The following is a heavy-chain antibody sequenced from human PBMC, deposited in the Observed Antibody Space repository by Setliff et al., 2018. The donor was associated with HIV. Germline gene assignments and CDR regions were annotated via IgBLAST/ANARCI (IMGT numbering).Heavy chain of an antibody. CDR3: ARENAGGTVVRGIIISDAFDL. J-gene: IGHJ3*01. CDR2: IFYSAHNILYSRTT. D-gene: IGHD3-10*01. V-gene: IGHV4-59*01. CDR1: GGFTNGFY. Sequence: SETMSLTCNVSGGFTNGFYWCWIRQSPGKGLEWIVHIFYSAHNILYSRTTHYNPSLKSRVSISVNASKNQFSLRLNSVTAADADIYFCARENAGGTVVRGIIISDAFDLGCPGTVVTVSS.